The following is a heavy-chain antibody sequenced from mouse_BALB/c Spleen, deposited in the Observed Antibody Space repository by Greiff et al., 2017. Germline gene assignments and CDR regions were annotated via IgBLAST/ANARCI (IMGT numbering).Heavy chain of an antibody. CDR2: ISSGSSTI. V-gene: IGHV5-17*02. CDR1: GFTFSSFG. Sequence: EVKLMESGGGLVQPGGSRKLSCAASGFTFSSFGMHWVRQAPEKGLEWVAYISSGSSTIYYADTVKGRFTISRDNPKNTLFLQMTSLRSEDTAMYYCARDYYPLNFDYWGQGTTLTVSS. D-gene: IGHD2-1*01. CDR3: ARDYYPLNFDY. J-gene: IGHJ2*01.